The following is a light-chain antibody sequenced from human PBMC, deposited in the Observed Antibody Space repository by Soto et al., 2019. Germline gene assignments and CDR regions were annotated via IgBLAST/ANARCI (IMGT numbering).Light chain of an antibody. CDR1: QSVGTD. V-gene: IGKV3-15*01. CDR3: QQYSDWPPIT. Sequence: IVMKQSPATLSVSPGERVTLSCRASQSVGTDLAWYQQKPGQAPRLLIYDASTGATGTPARFSGSGSGTEFALTISSLQSEDFAIYYCQQYSDWPPITFGQGTLLENK. J-gene: IGKJ5*01. CDR2: DAS.